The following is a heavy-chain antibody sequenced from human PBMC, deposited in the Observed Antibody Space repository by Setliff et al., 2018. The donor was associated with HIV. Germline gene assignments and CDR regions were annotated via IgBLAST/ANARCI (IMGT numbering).Heavy chain of an antibody. CDR3: AKEKDARPFDY. CDR2: IRSKAYSGTT. CDR1: GFTFGDYA. Sequence: GGSLRLSCTASGFTFGDYAMSWVRQAPGKGLEWIGFIRSKAYSGTTEYAASVKGRFTISRDDSKSIAYLQMNSLKTEDTAVYYCAKEKDARPFDYWGQGTLVTVSS. V-gene: IGHV3-49*04. J-gene: IGHJ4*02. D-gene: IGHD6-6*01.